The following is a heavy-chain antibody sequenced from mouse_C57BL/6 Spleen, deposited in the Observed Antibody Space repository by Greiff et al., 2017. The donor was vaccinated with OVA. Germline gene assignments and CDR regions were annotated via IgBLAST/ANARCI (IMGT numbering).Heavy chain of an antibody. CDR1: GFTFSDYY. V-gene: IGHV5-16*01. CDR3: ARGGGSRGFAY. J-gene: IGHJ3*01. CDR2: INYDGSST. Sequence: EVQLVESEGGLVQPGSSMKLSCTASGFTFSDYYMAWVRQVPEKGLEWVANINYDGSSTYYLDSLKSRFIISRDNAKNILYLQMSSLKSEDTATNYCARGGGSRGFAYWGQGTLVTVSA. D-gene: IGHD1-1*01.